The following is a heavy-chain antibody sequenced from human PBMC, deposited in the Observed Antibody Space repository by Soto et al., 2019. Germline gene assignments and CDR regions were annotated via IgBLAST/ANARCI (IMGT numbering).Heavy chain of an antibody. CDR1: GFTFSSYS. J-gene: IGHJ4*02. V-gene: IGHV3-48*01. CDR2: ISSSSSTI. CDR3: ARGRSGGSPLVFDY. Sequence: GGSLRLSCVASGFTFSSYSMNWVRQAPGKGLEWVSYISSSSSTIYYADSVKGRFTISRDNAKNSLYLQMNSLRAEDTAVYYCARGRSGGSPLVFDYWGQGTLVTVSS. D-gene: IGHD2-15*01.